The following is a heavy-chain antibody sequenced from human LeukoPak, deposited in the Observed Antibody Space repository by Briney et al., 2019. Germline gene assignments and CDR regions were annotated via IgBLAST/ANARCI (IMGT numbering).Heavy chain of an antibody. CDR2: ISAGGVST. CDR3: AREGRDDYNYHAFDI. D-gene: IGHD5-24*01. J-gene: IGHJ3*02. CDR1: EFTFNTYA. Sequence: GGSLRLSCAASEFTFNTYAMTWVRQAPGKGLEWVSAISAGGVSTYYADFVKGRFTISRDNSKNTLFLHMSSLRAEDTAIYYCAREGRDDYNYHAFDIWGQGTMVTVSS. V-gene: IGHV3-23*01.